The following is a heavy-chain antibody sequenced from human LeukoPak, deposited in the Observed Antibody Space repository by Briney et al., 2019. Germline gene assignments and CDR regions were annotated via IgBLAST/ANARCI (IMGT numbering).Heavy chain of an antibody. D-gene: IGHD6-13*01. CDR3: ARDIPGYSSSWYGFDY. V-gene: IGHV3-66*01. J-gene: IGHJ4*02. Sequence: GGSLRLSCAASGFTFTSSDMTWVRQSPGEGLEWVSLIYSGGDTYYADSAKGRFTISRDNSKNTLYLQMNSLRDEDTAVYYCARDIPGYSSSWYGFDYRGQGTLVTVSS. CDR2: IYSGGDT. CDR1: GFTFTSSD.